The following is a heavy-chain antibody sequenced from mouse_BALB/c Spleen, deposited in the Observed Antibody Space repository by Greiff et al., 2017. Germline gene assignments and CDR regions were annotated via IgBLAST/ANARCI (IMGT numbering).Heavy chain of an antibody. Sequence: QVQLQQSGAELVRPGVSVKISCKGSGYTFTDYAMHWVKQSHAKSLEWIGVISTYYGDASYNQKFKGKATMTVDKSSSTAYMQLSSLTSEDSAVYYCAREGRAWFAYWGQGTLVTVSA. CDR1: GYTFTDYA. J-gene: IGHJ3*01. CDR2: ISTYYGDA. V-gene: IGHV1S137*01. CDR3: AREGRAWFAY.